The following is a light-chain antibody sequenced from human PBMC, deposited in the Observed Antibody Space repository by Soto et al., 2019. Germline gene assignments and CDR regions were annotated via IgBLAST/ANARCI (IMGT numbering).Light chain of an antibody. Sequence: QSALTQPPSASGSPGQSVTISCTGTSSDVGDYKYVSWYQQQPGKAPKLIIYEVNERPSGVPDRFSGSKSGNTASLTVSGLQAEDEAEYYCSSYAGSNNFRVFGGGTKVTVL. V-gene: IGLV2-8*01. CDR1: SSDVGDYKY. CDR2: EVN. CDR3: SSYAGSNNFRV. J-gene: IGLJ2*01.